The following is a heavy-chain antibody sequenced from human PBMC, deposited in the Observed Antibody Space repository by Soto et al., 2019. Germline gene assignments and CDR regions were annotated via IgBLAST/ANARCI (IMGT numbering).Heavy chain of an antibody. CDR3: ATRVSSLASYNGMNV. CDR1: GHTLTKLA. J-gene: IGHJ6*02. D-gene: IGHD3-16*02. V-gene: IGHV1-24*01. Sequence: GASVKVSCKVSGHTLTKLAIYWVRQAAGKGLEWMGGFDPEDGEAIYAQKFQGRVTMTEDTSTDTAYMELSGLRSEDTAVYYCATRVSSLASYNGMNVWGQGTPVTSP. CDR2: FDPEDGEA.